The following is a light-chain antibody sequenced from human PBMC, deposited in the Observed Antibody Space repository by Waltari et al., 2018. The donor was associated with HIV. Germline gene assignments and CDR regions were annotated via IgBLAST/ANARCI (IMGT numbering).Light chain of an antibody. CDR1: SSDGGGSNY. V-gene: IGLV2-14*01. CDR3: SSYTIITTLVI. CDR2: EVS. J-gene: IGLJ2*01. Sequence: QSALTQPASVSGSHGQSITISCTGTSSDGGGSNYVSWYQQHPGKAPKLMIYEVSSRPSGVSNRFSGSKSGNTASLTISGLQAEDEADYYCSSYTIITTLVIFGGGTKLTVL.